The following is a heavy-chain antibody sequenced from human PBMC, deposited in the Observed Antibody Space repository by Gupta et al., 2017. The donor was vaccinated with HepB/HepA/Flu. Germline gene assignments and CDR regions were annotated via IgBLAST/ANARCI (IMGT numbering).Heavy chain of an antibody. CDR2: IRWNSGSI. J-gene: IGHJ3*02. D-gene: IGHD3-10*01. CDR1: GFTFDDYA. CDR3: AKDXGRRSGDLDAFDI. Sequence: EVQLVESGGGLVQPGRSLRLSCAASGFTFDDYAMHWVRQAPGKGLEWVAGIRWNSGSIGYADSGKGRFTISRDNAKNARDLKMNSLRAEETXVXYCAKDXGRRSGDLDAFDIWGQGTMVTVSS. V-gene: IGHV3-9*01.